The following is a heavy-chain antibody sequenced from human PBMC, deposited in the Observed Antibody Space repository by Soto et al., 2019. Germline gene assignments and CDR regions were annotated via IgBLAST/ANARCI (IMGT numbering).Heavy chain of an antibody. CDR2: ISGSSDNI. D-gene: IGHD2-2*01. V-gene: IGHV3-11*06. CDR3: VRDSARIVVVPRVDGDNWFDP. Sequence: QVQLVESGGGVVKPAGSLRLSCAASGFTFSDYFMSWIRQAPGKGLEWVSFISGSSDNIKCADSVKGRFTISRDNAKNSLYLQMNSLRAEDTAVYYCVRDSARIVVVPRVDGDNWFDPWGQGTLVTVSS. CDR1: GFTFSDYF. J-gene: IGHJ5*02.